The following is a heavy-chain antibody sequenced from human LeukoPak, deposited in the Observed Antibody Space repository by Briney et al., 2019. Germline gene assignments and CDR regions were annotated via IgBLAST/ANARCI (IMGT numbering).Heavy chain of an antibody. CDR2: IYYSGST. CDR3: ATIDSYDAFDI. CDR1: GGSISSYY. V-gene: IGHV4-59*08. Sequence: SETLSLTCTVSGGSISSYYWSWIRQPPAKGLEWIGYIYYSGSTNYNPSLKSRVTISVDTSKNQFSLKLSSVTAADTAVYYCATIDSYDAFDIWGQGTMATVSS. D-gene: IGHD2-15*01. J-gene: IGHJ3*02.